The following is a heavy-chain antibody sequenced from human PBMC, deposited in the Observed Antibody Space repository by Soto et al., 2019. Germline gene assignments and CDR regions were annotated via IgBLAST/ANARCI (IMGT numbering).Heavy chain of an antibody. CDR3: ARGRGMRD. V-gene: IGHV4-4*02. D-gene: IGHD1-20*01. CDR2: IYHSGST. Sequence: QVQLQQSGPGLVKPSGTLSLTCGVSGTSISSNNWWSWVRQPPGKGLEWIGEIYHSGSTDYNASLTRRVTISVDKAKNQFSLELTSVTAADTALHYCARGRGMRDWGQGTLVTVSS. CDR1: GTSISSNNW. J-gene: IGHJ4*02.